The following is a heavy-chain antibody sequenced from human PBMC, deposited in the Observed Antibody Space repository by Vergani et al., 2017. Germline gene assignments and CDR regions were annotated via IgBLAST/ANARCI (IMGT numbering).Heavy chain of an antibody. CDR3: ARRGTQREYFTL. Sequence: EVQLVQSGAEVKKPGESLKISCKGSGYSFSDYWIAWVRQMPGKGLEWMGIIYPGDSDTRYSPSFQGQVTISVDKSISTAYLQWGSLKASDTAIYYCARRGTQREYFTLWGRGTLVTVSS. V-gene: IGHV5-51*01. CDR2: IYPGDSDT. D-gene: IGHD5-18*01. CDR1: GYSFSDYW. J-gene: IGHJ2*01.